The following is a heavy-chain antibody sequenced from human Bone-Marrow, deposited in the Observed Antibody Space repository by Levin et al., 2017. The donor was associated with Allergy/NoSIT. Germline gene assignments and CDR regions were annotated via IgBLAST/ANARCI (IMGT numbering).Heavy chain of an antibody. J-gene: IGHJ4*02. CDR2: IDWEDDK. Sequence: SGPTLVPPPPPLPLPFPFSFFSLLPLFFGVGWIRPPPGKALEWLALIDWEDDKRYSPSLKSRVTITTDTSKNQVVLTMTNMGPLDTATYYCAHRAHAFWFDFWGQGALVTVSS. D-gene: IGHD3-3*01. CDR1: FFSLLPLFFG. V-gene: IGHV2-5*02. CDR3: AHRAHAFWFDF.